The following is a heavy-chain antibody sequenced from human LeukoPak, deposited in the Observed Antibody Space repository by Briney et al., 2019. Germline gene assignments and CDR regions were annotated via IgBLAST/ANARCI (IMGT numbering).Heavy chain of an antibody. Sequence: KPGASVKVSCKASGYTFTSYFIHWVRQVPGQGLEWMGIIYPSGGNTFYAQKFQGRVTVTRDTSTSTVYMELSSLRSEDTAVYYCARGAGSRRYYGMDVWGQGTTVTVSS. V-gene: IGHV1-46*01. CDR1: GYTFTSYF. CDR3: ARGAGSRRYYGMDV. J-gene: IGHJ6*02. CDR2: IYPSGGNT. D-gene: IGHD6-13*01.